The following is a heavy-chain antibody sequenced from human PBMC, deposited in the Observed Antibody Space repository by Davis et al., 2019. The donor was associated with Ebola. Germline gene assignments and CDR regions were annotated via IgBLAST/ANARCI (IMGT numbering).Heavy chain of an antibody. Sequence: MPSETLSLTCAVYGGSFSAYYWSWIRQPPEKGLEWIGEINHSGSTNYDPSLKSRVTISVDTSKNQFSLKLSSVTAADTAVYYCAREGGGNFDYWGQGTLVTVSS. D-gene: IGHD4-23*01. CDR1: GGSFSAYY. J-gene: IGHJ4*02. CDR3: AREGGGNFDY. V-gene: IGHV4-34*01. CDR2: INHSGST.